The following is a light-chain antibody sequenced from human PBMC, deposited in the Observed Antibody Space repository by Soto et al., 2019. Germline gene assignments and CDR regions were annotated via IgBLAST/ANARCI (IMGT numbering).Light chain of an antibody. Sequence: DIQMTQSPSSLSASVGERVTITCRASQSISIYLNWYQQKPGKAPRLLIYAASRLQSGVPSRFSGSGSGTDFTLTISSLQPEDFATYYCQQSYIMPIYTFGQGTRLDIK. CDR2: AAS. J-gene: IGKJ2*01. CDR1: QSISIY. CDR3: QQSYIMPIYT. V-gene: IGKV1-39*01.